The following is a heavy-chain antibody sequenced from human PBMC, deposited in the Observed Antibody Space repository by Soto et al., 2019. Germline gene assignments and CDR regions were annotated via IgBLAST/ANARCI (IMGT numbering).Heavy chain of an antibody. J-gene: IGHJ4*02. CDR1: GGSISSGDYY. D-gene: IGHD3-10*01. V-gene: IGHV4-30-4*02. CDR2: IYYSGST. CDR3: AREEGSGRGGDY. Sequence: PSDTLSLTCTVSGGSISSGDYYWSWIRQPPGKGLEWIGYIYYSGSTYYNPSLKSRVTISVDTSKNQFSLKLSSVTAADTAVYYCAREEGSGRGGDYWGQGTLVTVSS.